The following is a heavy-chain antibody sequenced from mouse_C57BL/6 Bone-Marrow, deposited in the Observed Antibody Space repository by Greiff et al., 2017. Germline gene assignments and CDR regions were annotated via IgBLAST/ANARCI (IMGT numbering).Heavy chain of an antibody. CDR2: ISSGSSTI. J-gene: IGHJ4*01. Sequence: EVKVVESGGGLVKPGGSLKLSCAASGFTFSDYGMHWVRQAPEKGLEWVAYISSGSSTIYYADTVKGRFTISRDNAKNTLFLQMTSLRSEDTAMYYCARDYEDAMDYWGQGTSVTVSS. V-gene: IGHV5-17*01. CDR3: ARDYEDAMDY. D-gene: IGHD2-4*01. CDR1: GFTFSDYG.